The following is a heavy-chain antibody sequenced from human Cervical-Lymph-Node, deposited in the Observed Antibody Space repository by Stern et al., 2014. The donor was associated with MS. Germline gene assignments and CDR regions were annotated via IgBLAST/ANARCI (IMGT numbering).Heavy chain of an antibody. CDR1: GFTVSRDY. D-gene: IGHD1-1*01. V-gene: IGHV3-53*01. Sequence: EMQLVESGGGVIQPGGSLRLSCTASGFTVSRDYMTWVRQAPGKGLDWVALITNVGSTFYTDSVKGRFTISRDDSKNTVYLHMTSLRAEDTAMYYCARDTSSPERSDWWGQGTLVTVSS. J-gene: IGHJ4*02. CDR2: ITNVGST. CDR3: ARDTSSPERSDW.